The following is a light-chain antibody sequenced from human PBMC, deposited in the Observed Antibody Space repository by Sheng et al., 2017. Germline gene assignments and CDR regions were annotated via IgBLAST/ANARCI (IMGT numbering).Light chain of an antibody. CDR1: KLGDKY. CDR2: EDT. J-gene: IGLJ2*01. Sequence: SYELTQPPSVSVSPGQTASITCSGDKLGDKYVCWYHQKQGQSPVLVIYEDTKRPSGIPERISGSNSGNTATLTISGTQAMDEADYYCQAWDSDTVVFGGGTKLTVL. CDR3: QAWDSDTVV. V-gene: IGLV3-1*01.